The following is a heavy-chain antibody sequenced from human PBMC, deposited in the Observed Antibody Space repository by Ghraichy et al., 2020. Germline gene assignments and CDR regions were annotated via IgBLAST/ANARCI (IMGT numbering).Heavy chain of an antibody. CDR3: TTDRAAMVPRVDY. Sequence: GSLRLSCAASGFTFSNAWMSWVRQAPGKGLEWVGRIKSKTDGGTTDYAAPVKGRFTISRDDSKNTLYLQMNSLKTEDTAVYYCTTDRAAMVPRVDYWGQGTLVTVSS. CDR1: GFTFSNAW. J-gene: IGHJ4*02. V-gene: IGHV3-15*01. CDR2: IKSKTDGGTT. D-gene: IGHD5-18*01.